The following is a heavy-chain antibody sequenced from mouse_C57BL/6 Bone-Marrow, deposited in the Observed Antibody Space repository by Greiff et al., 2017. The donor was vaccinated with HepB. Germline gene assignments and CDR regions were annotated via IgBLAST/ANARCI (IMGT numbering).Heavy chain of an antibody. J-gene: IGHJ2*01. CDR2: ISYDGSN. V-gene: IGHV3-6*01. CDR3: ARDTRGYPYYFDY. CDR1: GYSITSGYY. Sequence: EVKLEESGPGLVKPSQSLSLTCSVTGYSITSGYYWNWIRQFPGNKLEWMGYISYDGSNNYNPSLKNRISITRDTSKNQFFLKLNSVTTEDTATYYCARDTRGYPYYFDYWGQGTTLTVSS. D-gene: IGHD2-2*01.